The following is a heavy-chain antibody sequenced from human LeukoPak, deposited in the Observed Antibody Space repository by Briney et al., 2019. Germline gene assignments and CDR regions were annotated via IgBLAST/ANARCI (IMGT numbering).Heavy chain of an antibody. D-gene: IGHD6-13*01. V-gene: IGHV3-23*01. CDR2: ISGSGDST. CDR1: GFTFSSYE. Sequence: PGGSLRLSCAASGFTFSSYEMNWVRQAPGKGLEWVAAISGSGDSTYYADSVKGRFTISRDSSKNTLYLQMNSLRAEDTALYYCAKDGGGYSSSWYYWGQGTLVTVSS. J-gene: IGHJ4*02. CDR3: AKDGGGYSSSWYY.